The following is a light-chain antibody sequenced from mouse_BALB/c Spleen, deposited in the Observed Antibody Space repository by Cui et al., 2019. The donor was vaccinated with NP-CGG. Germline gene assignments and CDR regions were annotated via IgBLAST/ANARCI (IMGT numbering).Light chain of an antibody. CDR1: TGAVTTNNY. CDR3: ALWYSNHWV. Sequence: QAVVTQESALTTSPGETVTLTCRSNTGAVTTNNYANWVQEKPDHLFTGLIGGTNNRPPGVPARFSGSLIGDKAVLTITGAQTEDEAIYFCALWYSNHWVFGGGTKLTVL. V-gene: IGLV1*01. J-gene: IGLJ1*01. CDR2: GTN.